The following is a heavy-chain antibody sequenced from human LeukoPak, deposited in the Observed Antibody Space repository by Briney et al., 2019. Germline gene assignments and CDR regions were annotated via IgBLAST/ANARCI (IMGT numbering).Heavy chain of an antibody. CDR2: IVPILGTA. Sequence: GASVKVSCKASGGTFSSYAISWVRQAPGQGLEWMGGIVPILGTANYAQKFQGRVTITADKSTSTAYMELSSLRSEDTAVYYCAREVSSYGYCFDYWGQGTLVTVSS. J-gene: IGHJ4*02. CDR3: AREVSSYGYCFDY. CDR1: GGTFSSYA. D-gene: IGHD5-18*01. V-gene: IGHV1-69*10.